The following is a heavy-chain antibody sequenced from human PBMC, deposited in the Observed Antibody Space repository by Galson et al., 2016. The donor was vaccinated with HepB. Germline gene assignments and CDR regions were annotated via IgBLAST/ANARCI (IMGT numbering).Heavy chain of an antibody. CDR1: GFSLTAKNMC. CDR2: IDWDGDE. D-gene: IGHD6-6*01. CDR3: ARVVTPGGFDS. V-gene: IGHV2-70*01. J-gene: IGHJ4*02. Sequence: PALVKPTQTLTLTCTFSGFSLTAKNMCVSWIRQPPGKALEWLALIDWDGDEYYSPSLKTRLSISKDTSKSQVLLKMTNMDPVDTATYYCARVVTPGGFDSWGQGTLVTVSS.